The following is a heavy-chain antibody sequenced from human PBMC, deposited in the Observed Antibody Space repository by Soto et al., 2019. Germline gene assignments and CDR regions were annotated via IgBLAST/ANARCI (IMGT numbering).Heavy chain of an antibody. D-gene: IGHD3-10*01. V-gene: IGHV4-59*08. CDR2: VHHSWGS. CDR3: ARQGFGPLHDLVDV. J-gene: IGHJ6*02. CDR1: GGSISSYY. Sequence: QVQLQESGPGLVKPSETLSLSCTVSGGSISSYYWSWFRQSPGKRMEWIGYVHHSWGSSYNPSLQSRVAISLDTSKRQFSLKVTSVTATDTAVYYCARQGFGPLHDLVDVWGQGTTVTVSS.